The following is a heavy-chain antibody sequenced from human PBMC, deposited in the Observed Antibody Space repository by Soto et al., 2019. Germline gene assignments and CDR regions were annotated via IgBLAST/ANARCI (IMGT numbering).Heavy chain of an antibody. J-gene: IGHJ6*02. CDR2: IYPGDSDT. Sequence: GESLKISCKASGYSFTSYWIGWVRQMPGKGLECMGIIYPGDSDTRYSPSFQGQVTISADKSISTAYLQWSSLKASDTAMYYCARQRYGGKYYYGMDDWGQGTTVTVSS. CDR3: ARQRYGGKYYYGMDD. V-gene: IGHV5-51*01. D-gene: IGHD5-18*01. CDR1: GYSFTSYW.